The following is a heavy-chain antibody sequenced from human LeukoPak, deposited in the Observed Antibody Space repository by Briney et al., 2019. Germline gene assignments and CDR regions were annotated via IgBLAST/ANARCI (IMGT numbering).Heavy chain of an antibody. J-gene: IGHJ4*02. V-gene: IGHV4-61*02. CDR1: GDSLSCRGSCF. CDR2: IYTSGST. Sequence: SQTLSLTCNVSGDSLSCRGSCFWSWIRQPAGKGLEWIGRIYTSGSTNYNPSLKSRVTISVDTSKNQFSLKLSSVAAADTAVYFCARDAITIFGVVPLWGQGTLVTVSS. D-gene: IGHD3-3*01. CDR3: ARDAITIFGVVPL.